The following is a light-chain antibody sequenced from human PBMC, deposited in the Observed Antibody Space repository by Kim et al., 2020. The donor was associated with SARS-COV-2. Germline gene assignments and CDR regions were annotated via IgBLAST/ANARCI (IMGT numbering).Light chain of an antibody. CDR2: EVS. CDR3: CSYAGSYTLYV. J-gene: IGLJ1*01. CDR1: SSDVGGYNY. Sequence: QSSTISSTGTSSDVGGYNYVSWYQQHPGKAPKLLIYEVSKRPSGVPDRFSGSKSGNTASLTIYGLQAEDEADYYCCSYAGSYTLYVFGTGTKVTVL. V-gene: IGLV2-11*01.